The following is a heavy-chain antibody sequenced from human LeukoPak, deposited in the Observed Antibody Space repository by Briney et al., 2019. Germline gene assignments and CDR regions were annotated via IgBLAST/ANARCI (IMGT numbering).Heavy chain of an antibody. CDR2: ISSSSTYI. V-gene: IGHV3-21*01. Sequence: GGSLRLSCVASGFTFSAYTMNCVRQAPGEGLEWVSFISSSSTYIYYADSLKGRFTISRDNAKNSLYLQMNSLRAEDTAVYYCARDDPRWGTSGDHWGQGTLVTVSS. CDR1: GFTFSAYT. D-gene: IGHD7-27*01. J-gene: IGHJ1*01. CDR3: ARDDPRWGTSGDH.